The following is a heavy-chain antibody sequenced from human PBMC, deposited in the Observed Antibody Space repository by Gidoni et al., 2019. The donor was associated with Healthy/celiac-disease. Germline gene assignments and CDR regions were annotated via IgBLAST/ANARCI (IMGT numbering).Heavy chain of an antibody. CDR2: ISYDGSNK. Sequence: QVQLVESGGGVVQPGRSLRLSCAASGFTFSSYGMHWVRQAPGKGLEWVAVISYDGSNKYYADPVKGRFTISRDNSKNTLYLQMNSLRAEDTAVYYCAKDLRGLGGAPEGGMDVWGQGTTVTVSS. D-gene: IGHD1-26*01. J-gene: IGHJ6*02. CDR1: GFTFSSYG. V-gene: IGHV3-30*18. CDR3: AKDLRGLGGAPEGGMDV.